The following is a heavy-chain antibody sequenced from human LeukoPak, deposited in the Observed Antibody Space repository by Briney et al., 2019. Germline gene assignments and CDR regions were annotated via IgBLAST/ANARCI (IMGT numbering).Heavy chain of an antibody. CDR3: ARVQDGYCSSTSCYVGWFDP. CDR2: ISAYNGNT. V-gene: IGHV1-18*04. CDR1: GYTFTSYG. D-gene: IGHD2-2*01. Sequence: ASVTVSCKASGYTFTSYGISWVRQAPGQGLEWMGWISAYNGNTNYAQKLQGRVTMTTDTSTSTAYMELRSLRADDTAVYYCARVQDGYCSSTSCYVGWFDPWGQGTLVTVSS. J-gene: IGHJ5*02.